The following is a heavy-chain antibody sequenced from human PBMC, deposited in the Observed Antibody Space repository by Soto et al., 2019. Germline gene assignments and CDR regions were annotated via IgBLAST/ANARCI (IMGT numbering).Heavy chain of an antibody. CDR2: IYWDDDK. CDR1: GFSLSTSGVG. Sequence: QITLKESGPTLVKPTQTLTLTCTFSGFSLSTSGVGVGWIRQPPGKALEWLALIYWDDDKRYSPSLKSRLTITKDTSKNQVVLTMTNMDPVDTATYCCARGDTGYRTEYGMDVWGQGTTVTVSS. V-gene: IGHV2-5*02. CDR3: ARGDTGYRTEYGMDV. J-gene: IGHJ6*02. D-gene: IGHD3-9*01.